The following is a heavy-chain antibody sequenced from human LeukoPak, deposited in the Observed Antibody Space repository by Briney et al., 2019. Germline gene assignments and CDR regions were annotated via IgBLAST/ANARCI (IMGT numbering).Heavy chain of an antibody. D-gene: IGHD2-2*01. CDR1: GGSISSYY. V-gene: IGHV4-59*01. Sequence: PSETLSLTCTVSGGSISSYYWSWIRQPPGKGLEWIGYIYYSGSTNYNPSLKSRVTISVDTSKDQFSLRLSSVTAADTAVYYCARGEVVVPAAAPRGYYYYYGMDVWAKGPRSPSP. CDR2: IYYSGST. CDR3: ARGEVVVPAAAPRGYYYYYGMDV. J-gene: IGHJ6*02.